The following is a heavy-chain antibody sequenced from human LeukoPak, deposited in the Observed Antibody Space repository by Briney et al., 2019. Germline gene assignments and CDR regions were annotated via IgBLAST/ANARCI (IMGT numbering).Heavy chain of an antibody. J-gene: IGHJ4*02. D-gene: IGHD3-22*01. V-gene: IGHV1-18*01. CDR2: ISAYNGNT. Sequence: ASVKVSCKASGYTFTSYGISWVRQAPGQGLEWMGWISAYNGNTNYAQKLQGRVTMTTDTSTSTAYMELGSLRSDDTAVYYCARDGLVVPCYLSGDYWGQGTLVTVSS. CDR1: GYTFTSYG. CDR3: ARDGLVVPCYLSGDY.